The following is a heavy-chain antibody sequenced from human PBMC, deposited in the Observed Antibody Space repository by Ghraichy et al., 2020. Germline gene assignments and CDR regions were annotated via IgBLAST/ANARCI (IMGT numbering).Heavy chain of an antibody. D-gene: IGHD5-12*01. J-gene: IGHJ6*02. V-gene: IGHV4-31*03. CDR2: IYYSGST. CDR1: GGSISSGGYY. CDR3: ARVGGYDYYYYGMDV. Sequence: SLNISCTVSGGSISSGGYYWSWIRQHPGKGLEWIGYIYYSGSTYYNPSLKSRVTISVDTSKNQFSLKLSSVTAADTAVYYCARVGGYDYYYYGMDVWGQGTTVTVSS.